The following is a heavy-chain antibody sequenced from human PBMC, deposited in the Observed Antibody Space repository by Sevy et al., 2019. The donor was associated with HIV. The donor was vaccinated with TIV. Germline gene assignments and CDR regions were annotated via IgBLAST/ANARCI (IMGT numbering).Heavy chain of an antibody. CDR3: AGENAWGRGYS. CDR2: IYYNGHI. V-gene: IGHV4-59*08. J-gene: IGHJ4*02. D-gene: IGHD1-26*01. Sequence: SETLSLACTVSGGSITSLYWNWIRQPPGKGLEWIANIYYNGHINYNPSLKSRVTLSLDTSKNQFSLRLSSVTATDTAMYYCAGENAWGRGYSWGQGTLVTVSS. CDR1: GGSITSLY.